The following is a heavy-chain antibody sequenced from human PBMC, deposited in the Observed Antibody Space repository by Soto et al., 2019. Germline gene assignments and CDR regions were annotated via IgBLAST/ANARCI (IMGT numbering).Heavy chain of an antibody. CDR3: ARGGAVADYYYYGMDV. Sequence: GGSLRLSCAASGFTFSNYAMNWVRQAPGKGLEWVSTISGSGGTTYYADSVKGRFTISRDNSKNTLSLQMNSLRAEDTAVYYCARGGAVADYYYYGMDVWGQGT. D-gene: IGHD6-19*01. V-gene: IGHV3-23*01. J-gene: IGHJ6*02. CDR2: ISGSGGTT. CDR1: GFTFSNYA.